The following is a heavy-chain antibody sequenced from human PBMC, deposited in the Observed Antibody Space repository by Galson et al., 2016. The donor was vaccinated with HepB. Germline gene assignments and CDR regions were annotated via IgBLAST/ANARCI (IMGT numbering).Heavy chain of an antibody. J-gene: IGHJ4*02. CDR2: IYHSGST. V-gene: IGHV4-4*02. CDR3: AGGARAALFDH. Sequence: SETLSLTCAVSGDSISSSNWWTWVRQPPGKGLEWIGEIYHSGSTNYNPSLKSRVTISVDKSRNQFSLNLNSVTAADTAVYYCAGGARAALFDHWGQGTLVTVSS. CDR1: GDSISSSNW. D-gene: IGHD2-15*01.